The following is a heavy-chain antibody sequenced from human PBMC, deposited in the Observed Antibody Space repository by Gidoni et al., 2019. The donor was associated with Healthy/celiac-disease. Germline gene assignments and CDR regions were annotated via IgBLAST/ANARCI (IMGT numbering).Heavy chain of an antibody. Sequence: QVQLVESGGGVVQPGRSLRLSCAASGFTFSRYGMHWVRQAPGKGLEWVAVISYDGSNKYYADSVKGRFTISRDNSKNTLYLQMNSLRAEDTAVYYCANDLNYYDSSGRNLFDYWGQGTLVTVSS. J-gene: IGHJ4*02. D-gene: IGHD3-22*01. CDR3: ANDLNYYDSSGRNLFDY. CDR2: ISYDGSNK. CDR1: GFTFSRYG. V-gene: IGHV3-30*18.